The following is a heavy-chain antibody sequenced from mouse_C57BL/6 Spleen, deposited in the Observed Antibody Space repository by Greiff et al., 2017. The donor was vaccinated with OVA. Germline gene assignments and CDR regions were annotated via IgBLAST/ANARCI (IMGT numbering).Heavy chain of an antibody. J-gene: IGHJ1*03. CDR3: ARMSYGSSYFYFDV. Sequence: VQLQQPGAELVKPGASVKLSCKASGYTFTSYWMHWVKQRPGRGLEWIGRIDPNSGGTKYEEKFKGKATMSGDKPSSTAYMQLSSLTSEDSAVYYCARMSYGSSYFYFDVWGTGTTVTVSS. D-gene: IGHD1-1*01. CDR2: IDPNSGGT. CDR1: GYTFTSYW. V-gene: IGHV1-72*01.